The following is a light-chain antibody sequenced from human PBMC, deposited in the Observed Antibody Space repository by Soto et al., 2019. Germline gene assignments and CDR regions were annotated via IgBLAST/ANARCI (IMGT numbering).Light chain of an antibody. J-gene: IGLJ2*01. Sequence: QSVLTQPPSASGTPGQRVAIACSGSSSNVGINSVSWYQQFPGAAPKVLIYNTNQRPSGVPDRFSGSKSGTSAPLAISGPQPEDEADYYCAAWDDSLNGPVFGGGTKLTVL. CDR2: NTN. CDR3: AAWDDSLNGPV. CDR1: SSNVGINS. V-gene: IGLV1-44*01.